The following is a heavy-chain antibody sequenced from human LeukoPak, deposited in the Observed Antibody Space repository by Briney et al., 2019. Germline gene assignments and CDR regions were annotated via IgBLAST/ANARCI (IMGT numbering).Heavy chain of an antibody. CDR1: GLTFSNYG. Sequence: GGSLRLSCAASGLTFSNYGTHWVRPAPGKGLEWVAFIWYDGSTTYHADSVKGRFTISRASSKTTLNLKLNSLRTEDAAVDCCATDTLLYGSECYYLDYCGQGTLATVSS. J-gene: IGHJ4*02. V-gene: IGHV3-30*02. CDR2: IWYDGSTT. D-gene: IGHD3-10*01. CDR3: ATDTLLYGSECYYLDY.